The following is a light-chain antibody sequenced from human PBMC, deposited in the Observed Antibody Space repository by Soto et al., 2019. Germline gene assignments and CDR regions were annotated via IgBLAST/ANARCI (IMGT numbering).Light chain of an antibody. CDR1: QSVRNN. J-gene: IGKJ1*01. CDR3: QHYNNWPPAWT. Sequence: EIGMTQSAASLSLSPGERATLSCRASQSVRNNLAWYQLKPGQAPRLLIYGASTRATGIPARFSGSGSGTEFTLTISSLQSEDFALYYCQHYNNWPPAWTFGQGTKVDIK. CDR2: GAS. V-gene: IGKV3-15*01.